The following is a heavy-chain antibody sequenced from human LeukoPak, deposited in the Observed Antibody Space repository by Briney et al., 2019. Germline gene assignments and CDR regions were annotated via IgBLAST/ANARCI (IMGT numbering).Heavy chain of an antibody. CDR1: GGSISSYY. CDR3: ARENLVPASGSPHSFYYGMDV. CDR2: IYYSGST. D-gene: IGHD2-8*02. V-gene: IGHV4-59*01. Sequence: PSETLSLTCTVSGGSISSYYWSWIRQPPGKGLEWIGYIYYSGSTTYNPSLKSRVTISVDTSKNQFSLRLISVTAADTAMCYCARENLVPASGSPHSFYYGMDVWGKGTTVTVSS. J-gene: IGHJ6*04.